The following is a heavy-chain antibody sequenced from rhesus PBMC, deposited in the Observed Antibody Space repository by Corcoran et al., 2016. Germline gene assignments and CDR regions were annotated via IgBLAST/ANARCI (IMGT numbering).Heavy chain of an antibody. CDR1: GDSVSPSG. J-gene: IGHJ4*01. V-gene: IGHV4-173*01. Sequence: QLQLQESGPGLVKPSETRSLTCAVSGDSVSPSGGGLHRQPTGKGLEWIGRISAGGGTTSYNLSLQSRVTISIDTSKNQFSLKLSSMTAADTAVYYCAKVNGGDWGQGILVTVPS. D-gene: IGHD3-34*01. CDR3: AKVNGGD. CDR2: ISAGGGTT.